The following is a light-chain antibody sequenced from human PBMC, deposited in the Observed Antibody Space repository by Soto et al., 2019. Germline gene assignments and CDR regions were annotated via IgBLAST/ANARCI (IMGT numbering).Light chain of an antibody. J-gene: IGKJ1*01. CDR3: QQDAGSPST. CDR1: QTVTSNY. CDR2: GAS. V-gene: IGKV3-20*01. Sequence: EIVLTQSPGTLSLSPGERATLSCRASQTVTSNYLAWYQRKPGQAPRLLIYGASSRATDIPDRFSGSGSGTDFTLTITRLEPEDFAVYFCQQDAGSPSTLGQGTKVEIK.